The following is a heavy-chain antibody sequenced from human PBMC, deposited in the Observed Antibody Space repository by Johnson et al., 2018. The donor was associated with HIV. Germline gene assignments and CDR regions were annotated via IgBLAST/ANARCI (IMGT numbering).Heavy chain of an antibody. CDR1: GFTVSSDY. CDR2: IYSGGST. J-gene: IGHJ3*02. Sequence: EVQLVESGGGLVQPGGSLRLSCAASGFTVSSDYMTWVRPAPGKGLEWVSIIYSGGSTYFTRSVKGRFTISRDNSKNLLFLQINSLRVEDTAVYYCARVRVGAFDIWGQGTMVTVSS. V-gene: IGHV3-66*02. CDR3: ARVRVGAFDI. D-gene: IGHD1-26*01.